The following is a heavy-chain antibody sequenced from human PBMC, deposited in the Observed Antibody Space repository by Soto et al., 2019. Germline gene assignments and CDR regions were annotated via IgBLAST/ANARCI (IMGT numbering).Heavy chain of an antibody. D-gene: IGHD2-15*01. CDR2: ISYDGNNK. CDR3: ARAGCDGGTCYTLVGLRYGMDV. V-gene: IGHV3-30-3*01. Sequence: QVQLVESGGGVVQPGRSLRLSCAASGFTFSNYAMYWVRQAPGKGLEWVAVISYDGNNKYYADSVKGRFTISRDNSKNTLYLQIIDLRAEDTAVYYCARAGCDGGTCYTLVGLRYGMDVWGQGTTVTVSS. J-gene: IGHJ6*02. CDR1: GFTFSNYA.